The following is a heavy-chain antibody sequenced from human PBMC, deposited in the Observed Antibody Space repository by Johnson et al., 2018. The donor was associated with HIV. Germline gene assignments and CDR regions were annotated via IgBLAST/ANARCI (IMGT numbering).Heavy chain of an antibody. V-gene: IGHV3-23*04. CDR1: EFTFSKFA. J-gene: IGHJ3*02. CDR3: ATLEYSSSPGGYGAFDI. D-gene: IGHD6-6*01. Sequence: VQLVESGGDLVQPGGSLRLSCAASEFTFSKFAMSWVRQAPGKGLEWVSTISASGGLTYYADSVTGRFTISRDNSKNTLHLQMNSLRAEDTAVYYCATLEYSSSPGGYGAFDIWGQGTMVTVSS. CDR2: ISASGGLT.